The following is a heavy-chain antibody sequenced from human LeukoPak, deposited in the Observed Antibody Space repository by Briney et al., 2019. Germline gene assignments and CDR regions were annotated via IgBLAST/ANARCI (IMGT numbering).Heavy chain of an antibody. Sequence: SETLSLTCTVSGGSIRSDFWSWIRQPPGKGLEWIGYVYYSGSTNYSPSLNSRVTISIDTSKNKFSLKLTSVTAADTAVYYCARVVAAATYYFDYWGQGTLVTVSS. CDR1: GGSIRSDF. V-gene: IGHV4-59*01. J-gene: IGHJ4*02. CDR3: ARVVAAATYYFDY. CDR2: VYYSGST. D-gene: IGHD6-13*01.